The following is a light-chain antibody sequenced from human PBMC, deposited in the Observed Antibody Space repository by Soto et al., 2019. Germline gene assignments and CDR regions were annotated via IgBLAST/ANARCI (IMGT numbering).Light chain of an antibody. CDR2: GAS. J-gene: IGKJ1*01. CDR1: QSVSSSY. V-gene: IGKV3-20*01. Sequence: EIVLTQSPGTLSLSPGERATLSCRASQSVSSSYLAWYQQKPGQASRLLIYGASSRATGIPDRFSGSGSGTDFTLTISRLEPEDFAVYYCQQYNNWPTTFGQGTKVDIK. CDR3: QQYNNWPTT.